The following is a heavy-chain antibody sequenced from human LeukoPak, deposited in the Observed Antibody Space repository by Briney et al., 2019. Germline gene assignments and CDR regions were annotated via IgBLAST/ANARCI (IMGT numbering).Heavy chain of an antibody. Sequence: GGSLRLSCAASGFTFSSYWMSWVRKAPGKGLEWVANIKQDGSEKYYVDSVKGRFTISRDNAKNSLYLQMNSRRAEDTAVYYCASVGYCSSTSCYYVERRYFDYWGQGTLVTVSS. CDR1: GFTFSSYW. D-gene: IGHD2-2*01. CDR3: ASVGYCSSTSCYYVERRYFDY. V-gene: IGHV3-7*01. CDR2: IKQDGSEK. J-gene: IGHJ4*02.